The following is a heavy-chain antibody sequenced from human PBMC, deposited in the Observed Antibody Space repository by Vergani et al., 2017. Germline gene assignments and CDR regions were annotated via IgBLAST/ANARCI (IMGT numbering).Heavy chain of an antibody. CDR1: GFTFSTYA. J-gene: IGHJ4*02. CDR3: ARAVSTTVGDPPGY. V-gene: IGHV3-23*01. D-gene: IGHD4-23*01. Sequence: EVQLLESGGGLVQPGGSLRLSCAASGFTFSTYAMTWVRQAPGKGLEWVSTISSDGGSTYYADSVKGRFTISRDNSKNTLSLQMNSLTAEDTAIYYCARAVSTTVGDPPGYWGQGTLVTVSS. CDR2: ISSDGGST.